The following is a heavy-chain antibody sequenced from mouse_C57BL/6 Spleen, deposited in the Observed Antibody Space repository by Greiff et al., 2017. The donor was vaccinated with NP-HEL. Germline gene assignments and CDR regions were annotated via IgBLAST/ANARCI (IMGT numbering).Heavy chain of an antibody. J-gene: IGHJ4*01. V-gene: IGHV1-50*01. CDR2: IDPSDSYT. D-gene: IGHD6-1*01. CDR3: AKGSLGYAMDY. CDR1: GYTFTSYW. Sequence: VQLQQPGAELVKPGASVKLSCKASGYTFTSYWMQWVKQRPGQGLEWIGEIDPSDSYTNYNQKFKGKATLTVDTSSSTAYMQLSSLTSEDSAVYYCAKGSLGYAMDYWGQGTSVTVSS.